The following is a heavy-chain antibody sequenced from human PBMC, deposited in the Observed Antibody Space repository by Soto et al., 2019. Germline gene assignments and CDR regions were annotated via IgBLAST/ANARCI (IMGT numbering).Heavy chain of an antibody. Sequence: QVQLVQSGAEVKKPGASVKVSCKASGYTFTSYDINWVRQATGQGLEWMGWMNPNSGNTGYAKKFQGKVTMTRNTSIIRAYMEVSSLISEDTAVYYCARPRSGSYYYGMDVWGQGTAVTVSS. V-gene: IGHV1-8*01. D-gene: IGHD3-3*01. CDR3: ARPRSGSYYYGMDV. J-gene: IGHJ6*02. CDR2: MNPNSGNT. CDR1: GYTFTSYD.